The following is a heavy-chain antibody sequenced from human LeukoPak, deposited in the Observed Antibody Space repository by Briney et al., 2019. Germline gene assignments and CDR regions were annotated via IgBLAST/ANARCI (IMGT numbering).Heavy chain of an antibody. D-gene: IGHD2-2*01. CDR3: AKDQLGYCSSTSCCPFDY. CDR1: GLTFSSYG. J-gene: IGHJ4*02. V-gene: IGHV3-30*02. CDR2: IRYDGSNK. Sequence: GGSLRLSCAASGLTFSSYGMHWVRQAPGKGLEWVAFIRYDGSNKYYADSVKGRFTISRDNSKNTLYLQMNSLRAEDTAVYYCAKDQLGYCSSTSCCPFDYWGQGTLVTVSS.